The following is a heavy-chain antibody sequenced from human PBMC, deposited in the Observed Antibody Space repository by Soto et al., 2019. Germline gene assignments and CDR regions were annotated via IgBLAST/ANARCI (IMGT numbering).Heavy chain of an antibody. CDR2: ISLDGSNK. Sequence: GGVLRISCAASGVTFSNYGMHWDRQAPCKGLEWVSVISLDGSNKYYADSVKGRFTISRDNSKSTLSLEMSSLRAEDTAVYYCAKAHDYGDDSYYYGMDVWGQGTTVTVSS. J-gene: IGHJ6*02. D-gene: IGHD4-17*01. CDR1: GVTFSNYG. V-gene: IGHV3-30*18. CDR3: AKAHDYGDDSYYYGMDV.